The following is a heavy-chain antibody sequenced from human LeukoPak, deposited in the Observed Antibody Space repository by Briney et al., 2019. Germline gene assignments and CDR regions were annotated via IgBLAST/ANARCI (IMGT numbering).Heavy chain of an antibody. D-gene: IGHD3-10*01. CDR3: ARVTRPHYYGSGSYYNAFDY. V-gene: IGHV4-30-4*01. Sequence: PSQTLSLTCTVSGGSISSGDYYWSWIRQPPGKGLEWIGYIYYSGSTYYNPSPKSRVTISVDTSKNQFSLKLSSVTAADAAVYYCARVTRPHYYGSGSYYNAFDYWGQGTLVTVSS. J-gene: IGHJ4*02. CDR1: GGSISSGDYY. CDR2: IYYSGST.